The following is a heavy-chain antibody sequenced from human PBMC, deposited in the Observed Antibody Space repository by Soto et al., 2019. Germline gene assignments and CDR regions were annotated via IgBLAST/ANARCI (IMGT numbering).Heavy chain of an antibody. CDR2: IYYSGST. V-gene: IGHV4-39*01. D-gene: IGHD3-22*01. CDR3: ARRGGSYDSSGDV. J-gene: IGHJ6*02. Sequence: QLQLQESGPGLVKPSETLSLTCTVSGGSISSSSYYWGWIRQPPGKGLEWIGSIYYSGSTYYNPSLKSRVTISVDTSKNQFSLKLSSVTAADTAVYYCARRGGSYDSSGDVWGQGTTVTVSS. CDR1: GGSISSSSYY.